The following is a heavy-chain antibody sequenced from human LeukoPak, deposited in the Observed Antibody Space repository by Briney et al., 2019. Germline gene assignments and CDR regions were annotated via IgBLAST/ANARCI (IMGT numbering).Heavy chain of an antibody. CDR2: IYYSGST. CDR3: ARERAAAAGYFDY. CDR1: DGSISSYY. J-gene: IGHJ4*02. V-gene: IGHV4-59*12. D-gene: IGHD6-13*01. Sequence: PSETLSLTCTVSDGSISSYYWSWIRQPPGKGLEWIGFIYYSGSTNYNPSLKSRVTISVDTSKNQFSLKLSSVTAADTAVYYCARERAAAAGYFDYWGQGTLVTVSS.